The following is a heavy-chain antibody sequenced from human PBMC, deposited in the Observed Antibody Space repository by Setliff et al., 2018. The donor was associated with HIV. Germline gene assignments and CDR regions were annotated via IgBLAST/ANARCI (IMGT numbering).Heavy chain of an antibody. Sequence: PSETLSLTCTVSGDSIGFSGYFWSWIRQHPGKGLEWIGYIHYSGSTNYNPSLKSRVTISVDTSKNQFSLKLTSVTAADTAVYYCARGPSLQTTLFDYWGQGTLVTVSS. CDR3: ARGPSLQTTLFDY. CDR1: GDSIGFSGYF. CDR2: IHYSGST. J-gene: IGHJ4*02. V-gene: IGHV4-61*08.